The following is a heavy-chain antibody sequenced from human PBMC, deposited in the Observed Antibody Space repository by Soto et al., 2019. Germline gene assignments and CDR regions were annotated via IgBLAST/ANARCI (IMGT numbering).Heavy chain of an antibody. J-gene: IGHJ4*02. CDR1: GYSFSGYY. CDR3: ARGVVTSTSDREDFDS. V-gene: IGHV1-2*02. CDR2: INLHSGDT. Sequence: QVQLVQSGAEVKKPGASVKVSCKTSGYSFSGYYMHWVRQAPGQGLASMGWINLHSGDTDYAQKFQDRVIMTRDTSIDTAYMEVTRLRSDDTAVYYCARGVVTSTSDREDFDSWGQGTLVTVSS. D-gene: IGHD6-6*01.